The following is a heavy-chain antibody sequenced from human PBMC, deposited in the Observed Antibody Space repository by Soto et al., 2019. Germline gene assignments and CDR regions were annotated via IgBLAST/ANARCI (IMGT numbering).Heavy chain of an antibody. CDR3: AREYLSSKSSLSYFDY. CDR2: INPSGGST. D-gene: IGHD2-2*01. CDR1: GYNFISHY. J-gene: IGHJ4*02. V-gene: IGHV1-46*01. Sequence: QVLLVQSGAEVTRPGASLTVSCKASGYNFISHYIHWVRQPPGQGLEWMGFINPSGGSTTHAQSFQGTLSMTRDTYTSTVYMELSGLRSEDAAVYYCAREYLSSKSSLSYFDYWGQGTLVTVSS.